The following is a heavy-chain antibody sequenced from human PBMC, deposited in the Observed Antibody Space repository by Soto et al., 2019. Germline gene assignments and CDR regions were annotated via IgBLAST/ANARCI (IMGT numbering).Heavy chain of an antibody. D-gene: IGHD4-17*01. CDR2: ITGSGTYI. V-gene: IGHV3-21*01. CDR1: GFTFSSYS. J-gene: IGHJ4*02. CDR3: ARGLTVTTVDY. Sequence: PGGSLRLSCAASGFTFSSYSMNWVRQAPGKGLEWVSCITGSGTYIYYADSVKGRFTISRDNVKKSLYLQMNSLRAEDTAVYYCARGLTVTTVDYWGQGTLVTVSS.